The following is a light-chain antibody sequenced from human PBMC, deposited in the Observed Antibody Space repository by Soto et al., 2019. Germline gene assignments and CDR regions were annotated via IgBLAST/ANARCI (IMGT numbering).Light chain of an antibody. CDR1: ISDIGVSKY. V-gene: IGLV2-14*01. CDR3: SSKRSSDTLYV. Sequence: SVLTQPSSLSGSPGQSITISCSGTISDIGVSKYVSWYQQHPGKAPKLIIYEVTYRPSGVSARFSGSKSGNTASLTVSGLQAEDEADYYCSSKRSSDTLYVFGTGTKV. J-gene: IGLJ1*01. CDR2: EVT.